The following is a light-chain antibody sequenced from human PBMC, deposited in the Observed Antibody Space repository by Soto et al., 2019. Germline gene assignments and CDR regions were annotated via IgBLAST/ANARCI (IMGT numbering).Light chain of an antibody. Sequence: DIQMTQSPSSLSASVGDRLTITCRASQGIANYLAWYQQKPGKVPKLLIYAAYTLQSGVPSRFSGSGSGTDFTLTITSLQPEDVATYYCQNYNSAPFTFGPGTKVDIK. V-gene: IGKV1-27*01. CDR3: QNYNSAPFT. CDR2: AAY. CDR1: QGIANY. J-gene: IGKJ3*01.